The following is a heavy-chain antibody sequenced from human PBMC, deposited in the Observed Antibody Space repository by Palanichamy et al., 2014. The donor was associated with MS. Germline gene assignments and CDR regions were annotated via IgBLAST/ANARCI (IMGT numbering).Heavy chain of an antibody. Sequence: EVQLLESGGSLVQPGGSLRLSCAASGFTFSSYAMSWVRQAPGKGLEWVSSISDSGGSTYYADSVKGRFTISRDNSKNTLYLQMNSLGAEDTAVYYCAKDRQAARPEDWGQGTLVTVSS. CDR1: GFTFSSYA. CDR2: ISDSGGST. J-gene: IGHJ4*02. D-gene: IGHD6-6*01. CDR3: AKDRQAARPED. V-gene: IGHV3-23*01.